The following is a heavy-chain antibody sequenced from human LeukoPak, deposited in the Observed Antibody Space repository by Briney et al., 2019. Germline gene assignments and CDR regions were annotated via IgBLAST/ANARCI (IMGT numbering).Heavy chain of an antibody. Sequence: GGSLRLSCAASGFTFSSYSMNWVRQAPGKGLEWVASISSSSSYIYYADSVKGRFTISRDNAKNSLYLQMNSLRAKDTAAYYCARDQYSGYDFVAFDIWGQGTMVTVSS. D-gene: IGHD5-12*01. J-gene: IGHJ3*02. CDR1: GFTFSSYS. V-gene: IGHV3-21*01. CDR2: ISSSSSYI. CDR3: ARDQYSGYDFVAFDI.